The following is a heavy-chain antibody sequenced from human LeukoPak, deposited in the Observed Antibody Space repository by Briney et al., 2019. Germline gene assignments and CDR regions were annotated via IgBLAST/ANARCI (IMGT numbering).Heavy chain of an antibody. CDR1: GGTFSSYA. CDR2: IIPIFGTA. CDR3: ARESEEIFGPLDY. D-gene: IGHD3/OR15-3a*01. J-gene: IGHJ4*02. V-gene: IGHV1-69*13. Sequence: GASVKVSCKASGGTFSSYATSWVRQAPGQGLEWMGGIIPIFGTANYAQKFQGRVTITADESTSTAYMELSSLRSEDTSVYYCARESEEIFGPLDYWGQGTLVTVSS.